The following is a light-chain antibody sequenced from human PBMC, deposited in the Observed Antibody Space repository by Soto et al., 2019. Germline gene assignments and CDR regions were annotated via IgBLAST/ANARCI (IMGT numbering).Light chain of an antibody. CDR2: GAS. J-gene: IGKJ4*01. Sequence: AIRMTQSPSSFSASTGDRVTITCRASQGISSYLAWYQQKAGQSPRLLIYGASTRAAETPARFSGSGSETEFTLTISSLQSEDFAVYYCQQYSKWPLTFGGGTKVDIK. CDR3: QQYSKWPLT. CDR1: QGISSY. V-gene: IGKV1-8*01.